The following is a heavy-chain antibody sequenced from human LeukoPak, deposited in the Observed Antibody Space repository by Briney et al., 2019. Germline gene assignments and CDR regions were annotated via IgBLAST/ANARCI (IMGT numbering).Heavy chain of an antibody. J-gene: IGHJ4*02. CDR1: GYSISSGYY. Sequence: SETLSLTCTVSGYSISSGYYWGWIRQPPGKGLEWIGSIYHSGSTYYNPSLKSRVTISVDTSKNQFSLKLSSVTAADTAVYYCARDRGYSYGYYFDYWGQGTLVTVSS. V-gene: IGHV4-38-2*02. CDR3: ARDRGYSYGYYFDY. CDR2: IYHSGST. D-gene: IGHD5-18*01.